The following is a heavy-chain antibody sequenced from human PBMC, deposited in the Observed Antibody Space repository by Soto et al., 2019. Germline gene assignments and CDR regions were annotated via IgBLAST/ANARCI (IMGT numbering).Heavy chain of an antibody. Sequence: SETLSLTCTVSAGSISSYYWSWIRQPPGKGLEWIGYIYYSGSTNYNPSLKRRATISVDTSKNQSSLKLSAVTAAATAVYYWGRDFYYGAGSIPSNRFGPWGQGTLVTVSP. CDR3: GRDFYYGAGSIPSNRFGP. V-gene: IGHV4-59*01. J-gene: IGHJ5*01. CDR1: AGSISSYY. CDR2: IYYSGST. D-gene: IGHD3-10*01.